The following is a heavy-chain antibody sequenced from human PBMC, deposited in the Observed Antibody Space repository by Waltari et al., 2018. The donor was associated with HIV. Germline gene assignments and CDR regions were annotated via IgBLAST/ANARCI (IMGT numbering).Heavy chain of an antibody. Sequence: QVQLQESGPGLVKPSQTLSLTCTVSGGSISSGSYYWSWIRQPAGKGLEWIGRIYTSGSTNYNPSLKSRVTISVDTSKNQFSLKLSSVTAADTAVYYCARGSVWGQGTTVTVSS. CDR2: IYTSGST. CDR3: ARGSV. V-gene: IGHV4-61*02. CDR1: GGSISSGSYY. J-gene: IGHJ6*02.